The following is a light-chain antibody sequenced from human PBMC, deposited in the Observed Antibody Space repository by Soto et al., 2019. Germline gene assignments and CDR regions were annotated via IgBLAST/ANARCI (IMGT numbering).Light chain of an antibody. CDR2: ANN. J-gene: IGLJ2*01. Sequence: QPVLTQPPSVSGAPGQRVTISCTGSMSNIGAGYDVHWYQQLPGTAPKLLISANNNRPSGVPDRFSGSKSGTSASLAITGLKADDEAAYYCQSYGSSGVVFGGGTKVTVL. V-gene: IGLV1-40*01. CDR1: MSNIGAGYD. CDR3: QSYGSSGVV.